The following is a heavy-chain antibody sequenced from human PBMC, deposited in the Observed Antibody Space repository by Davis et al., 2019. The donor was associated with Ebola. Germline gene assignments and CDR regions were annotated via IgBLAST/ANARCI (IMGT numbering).Heavy chain of an antibody. CDR1: GFTFNFYA. CDR3: ATVPISYRPGYMDV. Sequence: GESLKISCAASGFTFNFYAMTWVRQAPGKGLEWVSAINDSGDSTYYAESVKGRFTISRDNSKNTLYLQLNSLRAEDTAVYYCATVPISYRPGYMDVWGKGTTVTVSS. V-gene: IGHV3-23*01. D-gene: IGHD3-3*01. CDR2: INDSGDST. J-gene: IGHJ6*03.